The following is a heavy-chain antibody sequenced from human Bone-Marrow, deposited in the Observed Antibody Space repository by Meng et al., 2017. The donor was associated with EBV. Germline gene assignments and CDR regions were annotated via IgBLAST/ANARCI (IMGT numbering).Heavy chain of an antibody. CDR3: ASATNTAMVPTLTY. Sequence: QVQLARSGDEVNKPWAPVKVSCKASGYTFTSNGISWVRQAPGQGLEWMGWISAYNGNTNYAQKLQGRVTMTTDTSTSTAYMELSSLRSEDTAVYYCASATNTAMVPTLTYWGQGTLVTVSS. CDR1: GYTFTSNG. D-gene: IGHD5-18*01. CDR2: ISAYNGNT. V-gene: IGHV1-18*01. J-gene: IGHJ4*02.